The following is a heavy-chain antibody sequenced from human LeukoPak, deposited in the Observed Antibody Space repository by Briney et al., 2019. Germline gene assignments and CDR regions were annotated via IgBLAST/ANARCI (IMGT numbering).Heavy chain of an antibody. D-gene: IGHD5-18*01. CDR3: TTDRGYSYGYLY. J-gene: IGHJ4*02. CDR2: IKSKTDGGTT. V-gene: IGHV3-15*01. Sequence: PGGSLRLSCAASGYTFSNAWMSWVRQAPGKGLEWVGHIKSKTDGGTTDYAAPVRGRVTISRDDSKTTLYLQMNSLKTEDTAVYYCTTDRGYSYGYLYWGQGTLVTVSS. CDR1: GYTFSNAW.